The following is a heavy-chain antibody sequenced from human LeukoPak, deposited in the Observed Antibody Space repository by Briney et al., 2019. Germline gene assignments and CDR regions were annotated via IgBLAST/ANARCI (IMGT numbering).Heavy chain of an antibody. V-gene: IGHV3-33*08. Sequence: PGGSLRLSCAASGFTFSNAWMNWVRQAPGKGLEWVAVIWYDGSNKYYADSVKGRFTISRDNSKNTLYLQMNSLRAEDTAVYYCARDNGVVVTAIGAFDIWGQGTMVTVSS. D-gene: IGHD2-21*02. J-gene: IGHJ3*02. CDR1: GFTFSNAW. CDR3: ARDNGVVVTAIGAFDI. CDR2: IWYDGSNK.